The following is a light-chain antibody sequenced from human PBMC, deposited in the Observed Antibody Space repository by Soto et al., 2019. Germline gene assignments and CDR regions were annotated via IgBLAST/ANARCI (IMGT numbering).Light chain of an antibody. CDR1: QSISSY. J-gene: IGKJ2*01. CDR2: AAS. CDR3: QQSYSTPYT. Sequence: DIQMTQSPSSLSASVGDRVTITCRASQSISSYLNWYQQKPGTAPKLLIYAASSLQSGVPSRYSGSGSGTDFTLTSSRLQPEEFATYHCQQSYSTPYTFGQGTKLEIK. V-gene: IGKV1-39*01.